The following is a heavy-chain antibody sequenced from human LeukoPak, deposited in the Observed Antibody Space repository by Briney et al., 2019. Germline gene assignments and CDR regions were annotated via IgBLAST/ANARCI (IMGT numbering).Heavy chain of an antibody. CDR2: ISAYNGNT. J-gene: IGHJ4*02. Sequence: ASVKVSCKAAGYTFTSYGISWVRQAPGQGLEWMGWISAYNGNTNYAQKLQGRVTMTTDTSTSTAYMELRSLRSDDTAVYYCTRDLYYGSGSYMDYWGQGTLVTVSS. D-gene: IGHD3-10*01. CDR3: TRDLYYGSGSYMDY. CDR1: GYTFTSYG. V-gene: IGHV1-18*01.